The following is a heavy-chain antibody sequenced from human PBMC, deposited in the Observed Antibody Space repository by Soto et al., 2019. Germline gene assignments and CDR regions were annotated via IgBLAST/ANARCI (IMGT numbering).Heavy chain of an antibody. J-gene: IGHJ4*02. D-gene: IGHD3-3*01. Sequence: SVKVSCKASGGTFSSYAISWVRQAPGQGLEWMGGIIPIFGTANYAQKFQGRVTITADKSTSTAYMELSSLRSEDTAVYYCARTASYDFWSGYSAEVYYFDYWGQGTLVTVSS. CDR2: IIPIFGTA. CDR1: GGTFSSYA. V-gene: IGHV1-69*06. CDR3: ARTASYDFWSGYSAEVYYFDY.